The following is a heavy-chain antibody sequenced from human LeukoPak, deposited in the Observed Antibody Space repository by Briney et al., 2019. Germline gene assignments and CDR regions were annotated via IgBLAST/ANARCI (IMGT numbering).Heavy chain of an antibody. J-gene: IGHJ3*02. CDR3: ARDQGRPMIVRPGAFDI. CDR1: GYTFTSYY. V-gene: IGHV1-46*01. D-gene: IGHD3-22*01. Sequence: ASVKVSCKASGYTFTSYYMHWLRQAPGQGLEWMGIINPSGGSTSYAQKFQGRVTMTRDMSTSTVYMELSSLRSEDTAVYYCARDQGRPMIVRPGAFDIWGQGTMVTVSS. CDR2: INPSGGST.